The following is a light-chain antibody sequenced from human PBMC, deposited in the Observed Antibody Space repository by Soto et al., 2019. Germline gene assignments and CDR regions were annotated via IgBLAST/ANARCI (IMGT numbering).Light chain of an antibody. J-gene: IGKJ2*01. V-gene: IGKV3-15*01. CDR3: QQYIDWPPYT. Sequence: EVVLTQSPATLSVSPGERATLSCRASQTASRSLAWYQHKPGQAPRLLIYGASMRATGVPDRFSGSGSGTDFTPTIISLQSEDFALYYRQQYIDWPPYTFGQGTKVEIK. CDR2: GAS. CDR1: QTASRS.